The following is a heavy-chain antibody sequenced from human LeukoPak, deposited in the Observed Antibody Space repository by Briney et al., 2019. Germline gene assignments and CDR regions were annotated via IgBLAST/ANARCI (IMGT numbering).Heavy chain of an antibody. CDR3: SQGHARDFGTSGFYYNG. CDR1: GGSFSDYY. V-gene: IGHV4-34*01. Sequence: SETLSLTCATYGGSFSDYYWSGIRQPPGKGLEWMGEINHSGSTNYNPCLTSGVPVPVDTSKNQLSRKSSAATAANPAQDCMSQGHARDFGTSGFYYNGWSQGTRATVSS. D-gene: IGHD3-22*01. CDR2: INHSGST. J-gene: IGHJ4*02.